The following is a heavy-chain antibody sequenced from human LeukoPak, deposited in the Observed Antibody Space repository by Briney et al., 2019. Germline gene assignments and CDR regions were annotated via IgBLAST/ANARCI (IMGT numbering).Heavy chain of an antibody. D-gene: IGHD3-22*01. J-gene: IGHJ4*02. V-gene: IGHV3-48*01. Sequence: PGGSLRLSCAASGFTFSSYSMNWVRQAPGKGLEWVSYISSSGSTIYYADSVKGRFTISRDNAKNSLYLQMNSLRAEDTAVYYCARDSSGYYLFDYWGQGTLVTVSS. CDR3: ARDSSGYYLFDY. CDR2: ISSSGSTI. CDR1: GFTFSSYS.